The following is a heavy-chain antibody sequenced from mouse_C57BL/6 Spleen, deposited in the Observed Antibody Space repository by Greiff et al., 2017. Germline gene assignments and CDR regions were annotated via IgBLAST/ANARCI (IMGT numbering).Heavy chain of an antibody. CDR1: GYAFSSSW. CDR2: IYPGDGDT. CDR3: ALYSSFAY. V-gene: IGHV1-82*01. J-gene: IGHJ3*01. D-gene: IGHD3-1*01. Sequence: QVQLKESGPELVKPGASVKISCKASGYAFSSSWMNWVKQRPGKGLEWIGRIYPGDGDTNYNGKFKGKATLTADKSSSTAYMQLSSLTSEDSAVYFCALYSSFAYWGQGTLVTVSA.